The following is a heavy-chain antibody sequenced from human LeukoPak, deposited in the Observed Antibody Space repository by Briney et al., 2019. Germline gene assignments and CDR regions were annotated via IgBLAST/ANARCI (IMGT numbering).Heavy chain of an antibody. D-gene: IGHD2/OR15-2a*01. V-gene: IGHV3-11*04. CDR2: ISTTGRTI. CDR3: ARFRYNSTWGVFDY. J-gene: IGHJ4*02. CDR1: GGSISSSSYY. Sequence: LSLTCTVSGGSISSSSYYWGWVRQAPGKGLDWISYISTTGRTIYYADSVKGRFTISRDNDRSSLYLQMNSLRAEDTALYYCARFRYNSTWGVFDYWGREPWLPSPQ.